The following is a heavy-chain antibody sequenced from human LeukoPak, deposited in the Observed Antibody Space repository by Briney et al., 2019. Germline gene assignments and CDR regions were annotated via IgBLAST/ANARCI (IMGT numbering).Heavy chain of an antibody. CDR3: GRESSITSCPC. V-gene: IGHV1-46*01. Sequence: ASVKVSCKASGYTFTSNYMHWVRHAPGQGREWMGIINPSAGSTSYAQKFHGRVTMTRDASTSTVYMGLSSLRSEDTAVLFSGRESSITSCPCWGEGTLVTVSS. D-gene: IGHD2-2*01. CDR1: GYTFTSNY. J-gene: IGHJ4*02. CDR2: INPSAGST.